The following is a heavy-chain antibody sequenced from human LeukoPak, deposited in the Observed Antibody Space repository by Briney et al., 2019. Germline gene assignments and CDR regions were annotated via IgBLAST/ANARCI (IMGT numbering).Heavy chain of an antibody. Sequence: PGGSLRLSCAASGFTFSSYWMSWVRQAPGKGLEWVANIKQDGSEKYYVDSVKGRFTISRDNAKNSLYLQMNSLRAEDTAAYYCARLRSAAGIGKYFDYWGQGTLVTVSS. D-gene: IGHD6-13*01. V-gene: IGHV3-7*01. J-gene: IGHJ4*02. CDR1: GFTFSSYW. CDR2: IKQDGSEK. CDR3: ARLRSAAGIGKYFDY.